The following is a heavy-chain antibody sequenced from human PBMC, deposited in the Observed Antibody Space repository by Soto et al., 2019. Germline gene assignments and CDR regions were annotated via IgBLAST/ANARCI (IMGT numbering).Heavy chain of an antibody. Sequence: PGGSLRLSCAASGFTFSSYGMHWVRQAPGKGLEWVAVISYDGSNKYYADSVKGRFTISRDNSKNALYLQMNSLRAEDTAVYYCASAVTQDSPDYWGQGTLVTVSS. CDR3: ASAVTQDSPDY. CDR2: ISYDGSNK. J-gene: IGHJ4*02. CDR1: GFTFSSYG. V-gene: IGHV3-30*03. D-gene: IGHD4-17*01.